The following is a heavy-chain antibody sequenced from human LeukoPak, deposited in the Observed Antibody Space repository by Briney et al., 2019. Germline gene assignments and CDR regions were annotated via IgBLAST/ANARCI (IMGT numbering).Heavy chain of an antibody. CDR1: GFTFSSYG. D-gene: IGHD2-21*01. J-gene: IGHJ6*03. V-gene: IGHV3-33*03. Sequence: PGGALRLSCAASGFTFSSYGMHWVRQAPGKVLEWVAVIWYCGSNKYYADSVKGRFTIYRDNSKNPLYLQMNSLRAEDKAVYYCAKSGNSFPHYYMDVWGKGTTVTVPS. CDR2: IWYCGSNK. CDR3: AKSGNSFPHYYMDV.